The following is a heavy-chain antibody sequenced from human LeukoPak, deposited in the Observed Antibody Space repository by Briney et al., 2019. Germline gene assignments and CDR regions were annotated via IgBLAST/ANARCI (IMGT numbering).Heavy chain of an antibody. Sequence: GGSLRLSCGASAFTFSSYWMSWVRQAPGKGLEWVANLNQDGSAKYYVDSVKGRFTISRDNAKNSLYLQMNSLRAEDTAVYYCARRDGYNSYYYGMDVWGQGSTVTVSS. CDR2: LNQDGSAK. CDR1: AFTFSSYW. D-gene: IGHD5-24*01. CDR3: ARRDGYNSYYYGMDV. J-gene: IGHJ6*02. V-gene: IGHV3-7*02.